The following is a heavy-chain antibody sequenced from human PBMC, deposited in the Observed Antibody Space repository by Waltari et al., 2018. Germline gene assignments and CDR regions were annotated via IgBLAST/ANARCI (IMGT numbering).Heavy chain of an antibody. V-gene: IGHV3-23*03. Sequence: EVQLLESGGGLVQPGGSLRLSCAASGFTFSSYAIGWVRQAPGKGLEWVSVIYSGGSTYYADSVKGRFTISRDNSKNTLYLQMNSLRAEDTAVYYCARNYYAFDAFDIWGQGTMVTVSS. CDR2: IYSGGST. CDR3: ARNYYAFDAFDI. CDR1: GFTFSSYA. J-gene: IGHJ3*02. D-gene: IGHD3-10*01.